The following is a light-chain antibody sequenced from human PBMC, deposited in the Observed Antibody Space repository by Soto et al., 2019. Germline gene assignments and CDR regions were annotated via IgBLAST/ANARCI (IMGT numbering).Light chain of an antibody. CDR1: QSISSN. CDR2: GAS. CDR3: QQYNNWPFT. Sequence: EIVMTQSPATLSVSPGERATLSCRASQSISSNLAWYQQKPGQAPRLLIYGASTRATGIPATFSGSGSGTEFPLTISSLQSEDVAVYYCQQYNNWPFTFGPGTKVDIK. J-gene: IGKJ3*01. V-gene: IGKV3-15*01.